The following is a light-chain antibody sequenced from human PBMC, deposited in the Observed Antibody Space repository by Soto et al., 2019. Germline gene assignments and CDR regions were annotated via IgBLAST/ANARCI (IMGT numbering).Light chain of an antibody. CDR2: DVS. V-gene: IGLV2-14*03. CDR3: SSYTSRSIQV. CDR1: SSDVGGYNY. Sequence: QSALTQPASVSGSPGQSITISCTGTSSDVGGYNYVSWYQHHPGKAPKLMIYDVSNRPSGVSNRFSGSKSVNTASLTISGLQAEDEADYYCSSYTSRSIQVFGTGTKLTVL. J-gene: IGLJ1*01.